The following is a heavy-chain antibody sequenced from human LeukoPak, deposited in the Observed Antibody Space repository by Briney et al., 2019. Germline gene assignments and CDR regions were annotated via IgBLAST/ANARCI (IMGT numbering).Heavy chain of an antibody. CDR1: GYTFTSYA. CDR3: AGSSYSSGWYGY. CDR2: ISAYNAKT. D-gene: IGHD6-19*01. V-gene: IGHV1-18*01. Sequence: ASVKVSCKASGYTFTSYAMNWVRQAPGQGLEWMGWISAYNAKTSYARKFQGRVTMTTDTSTSTVYMELRTLRSDDTAVYYCAGSSYSSGWYGYWGQGTLVTVSS. J-gene: IGHJ4*02.